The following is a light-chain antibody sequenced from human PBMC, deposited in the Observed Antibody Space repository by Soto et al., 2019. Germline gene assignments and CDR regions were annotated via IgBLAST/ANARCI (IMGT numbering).Light chain of an antibody. CDR3: QQRSNWPPA. CDR1: QSVSSY. J-gene: IGKJ1*01. CDR2: DAS. V-gene: IGKV3-11*01. Sequence: EIVLTQSPATLSLSPGERATLSCRASQSVSSYLAWYQQKPGQAPRLLIYDASNRATGIPARFSGSGSGTDFTPTISSLEPEDVAVYYCQQRSNWPPAFGQGTKVEIK.